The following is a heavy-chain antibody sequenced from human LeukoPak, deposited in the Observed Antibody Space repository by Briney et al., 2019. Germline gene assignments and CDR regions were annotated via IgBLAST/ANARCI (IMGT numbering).Heavy chain of an antibody. CDR1: GGSISSGDYY. J-gene: IGHJ5*02. CDR3: ARDSSIGGGYWFDP. D-gene: IGHD2-2*01. Sequence: SETLSPTCTVSGGSISSGDYYWSWIRQPPGKGLEWIGFVYYSGSTYYNPSLKSRVTISLDTSKNQFSLKLSSVTAADTAVYYCARDSSIGGGYWFDPWGQGTLVTVSS. V-gene: IGHV4-30-4*01. CDR2: VYYSGST.